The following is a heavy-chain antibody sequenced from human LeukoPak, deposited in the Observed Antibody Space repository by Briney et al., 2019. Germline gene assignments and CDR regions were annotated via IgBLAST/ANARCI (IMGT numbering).Heavy chain of an antibody. J-gene: IGHJ4*02. D-gene: IGHD3-10*02. Sequence: GGSLRLSCAASGFTFSSYAMHWVRQAPGKGLEWVAVISYDGSNKYYADSVKGRFTISRDNSKNTLYLQMNSLRAEGTAVYYCARDTMYYFDYWGQGTLVTVSS. CDR1: GFTFSSYA. CDR3: ARDTMYYFDY. V-gene: IGHV3-30-3*01. CDR2: ISYDGSNK.